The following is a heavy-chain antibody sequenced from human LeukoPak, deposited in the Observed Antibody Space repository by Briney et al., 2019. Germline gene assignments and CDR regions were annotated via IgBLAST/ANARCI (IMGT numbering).Heavy chain of an antibody. J-gene: IGHJ4*02. Sequence: SETLSLTCTVSGDSISSSSYYWGWIRQPPGKGLEWIGSIPYSWSTYYNPSLKSRVTISVDPSKNQFSLKLSSVTAADTAVYYCSRCKDYYVSGSYYKTFDYWGQGTLVTVSS. CDR3: SRCKDYYVSGSYYKTFDY. D-gene: IGHD3-10*01. CDR1: GDSISSSSYY. V-gene: IGHV4-39*07. CDR2: IPYSWST.